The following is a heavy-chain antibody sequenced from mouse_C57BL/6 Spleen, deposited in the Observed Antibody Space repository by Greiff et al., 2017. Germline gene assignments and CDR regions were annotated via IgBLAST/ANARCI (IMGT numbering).Heavy chain of an antibody. J-gene: IGHJ3*01. CDR2: IYPGSGST. CDR1: GYTFTSYW. V-gene: IGHV1-55*01. CDR3: ARRYGSSYWFAY. D-gene: IGHD1-1*01. Sequence: QVQLQQPGAELVKPGASVKMSCKASGYTFTSYWITWVKQRPGQGLEWIGDIYPGSGSTNYNEKFKSKATLTVDTSSSTAYMQLSSLTSEDSAVYYCARRYGSSYWFAYWGQGTLVTVSA.